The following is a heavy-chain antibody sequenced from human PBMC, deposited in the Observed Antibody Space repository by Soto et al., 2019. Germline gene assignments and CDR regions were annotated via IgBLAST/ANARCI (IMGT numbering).Heavy chain of an antibody. D-gene: IGHD3-9*01. CDR3: AREPGYRSDY. CDR2: ISSSGSHT. Sequence: EVQLVESGGGLVKPGGSLRLSCAASGFTFRSYAMNWVLQAPGKGLEWVSSISSSGSHTYYADSMKGRFTVSRDNAKNSLYLQMSSLRVEDTAVYYCAREPGYRSDYWGQGALVTVSS. J-gene: IGHJ4*02. V-gene: IGHV3-21*01. CDR1: GFTFRSYA.